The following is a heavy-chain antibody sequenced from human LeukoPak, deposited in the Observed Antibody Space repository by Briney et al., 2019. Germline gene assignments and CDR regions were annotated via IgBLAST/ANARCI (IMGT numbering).Heavy chain of an antibody. CDR2: IYYSGST. Sequence: SETLSLTCTVSGGSISSYYWSWIRQPPGKGLEWIGYIYYSGSTNYNPSLKSRVTISVDTSKNQFSLELSSVTAADTAVYYCARGDSMVRGVIPFDYWGQGTLVTVSS. J-gene: IGHJ4*02. V-gene: IGHV4-59*01. CDR3: ARGDSMVRGVIPFDY. D-gene: IGHD3-10*01. CDR1: GGSISSYY.